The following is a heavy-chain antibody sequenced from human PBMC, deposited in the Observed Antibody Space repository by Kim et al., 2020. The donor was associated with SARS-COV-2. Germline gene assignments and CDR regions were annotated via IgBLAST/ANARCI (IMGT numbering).Heavy chain of an antibody. CDR2: ISSSSSYI. Sequence: GGSLRLSCAASGFTFSSYSMNWVRQAPGKGLEWVSSISSSSSYIYYADSVKGRFTISRDNAKNSLYLQMNSLRAEDTAVYYCARDHEGPQFDYYGMDVWGQGTTVTVSS. J-gene: IGHJ6*02. CDR3: ARDHEGPQFDYYGMDV. CDR1: GFTFSSYS. V-gene: IGHV3-21*04.